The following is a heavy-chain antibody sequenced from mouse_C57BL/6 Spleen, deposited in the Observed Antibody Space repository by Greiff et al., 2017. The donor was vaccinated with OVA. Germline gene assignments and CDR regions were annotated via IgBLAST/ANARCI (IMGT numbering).Heavy chain of an antibody. Sequence: EVQLQQSGPELVKPGASVKISCKASGYTFTDYYMNWVKQSHGKSLEWIGDINPNNGGTSYNQKFKGKATLTVDKSSSTAYMELRSLTSEDSAVYYCARRDTKGGFAYWGQGTLVTVSA. CDR1: GYTFTDYY. V-gene: IGHV1-26*01. D-gene: IGHD1-1*01. CDR2: INPNNGGT. J-gene: IGHJ3*01. CDR3: ARRDTKGGFAY.